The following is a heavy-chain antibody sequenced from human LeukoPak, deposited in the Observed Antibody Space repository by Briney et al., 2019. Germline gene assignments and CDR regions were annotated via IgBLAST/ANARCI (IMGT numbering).Heavy chain of an antibody. J-gene: IGHJ3*02. CDR2: IYYSGST. CDR3: ARRESWSPHAFDI. V-gene: IGHV4-31*03. Sequence: SQTLSLTCTVSGGSISSGGYYWSWIRQHPGKGLEWIGYIYYSGSTYYNPSLKSRVTISVDTSKNQFSLKLSSVTAADTAVYYCARRESWSPHAFDIWGQGTMVTVSS. CDR1: GGSISSGGYY.